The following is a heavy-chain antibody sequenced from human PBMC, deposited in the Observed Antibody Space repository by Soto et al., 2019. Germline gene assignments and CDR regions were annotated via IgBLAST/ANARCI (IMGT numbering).Heavy chain of an antibody. CDR1: GGSFSGYY. D-gene: IGHD6-13*01. J-gene: IGHJ6*02. CDR2: INHSGST. Sequence: SETLSLTCAVYGGSFSGYYWSWIRQPPGKGLEWIGEINHSGSTNYNPSLKSRVTIPVDTSKNQFSLKLSSVTAADTAVYYCARGRRRAAAGRYYYYGMDVWGQGTTVTVYS. V-gene: IGHV4-34*01. CDR3: ARGRRRAAAGRYYYYGMDV.